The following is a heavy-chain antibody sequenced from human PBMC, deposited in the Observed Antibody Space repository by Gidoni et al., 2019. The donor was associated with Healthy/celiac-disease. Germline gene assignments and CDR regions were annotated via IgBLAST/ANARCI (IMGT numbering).Heavy chain of an antibody. J-gene: IGHJ6*02. CDR3: ARDRVRGVTMVRGVRPYGMDV. Sequence: QVQLVESGGGGVEPGRSLGLSCAASGFTFRSYARPWVRQAPGKGLGWVAVISYDGSNKYYADSVKGRFTISRDNSKNTLYLQMNSLRAEDTAVYYCARDRVRGVTMVRGVRPYGMDVWGQGTTVTVSS. V-gene: IGHV3-30*04. D-gene: IGHD3-10*01. CDR1: GFTFRSYA. CDR2: ISYDGSNK.